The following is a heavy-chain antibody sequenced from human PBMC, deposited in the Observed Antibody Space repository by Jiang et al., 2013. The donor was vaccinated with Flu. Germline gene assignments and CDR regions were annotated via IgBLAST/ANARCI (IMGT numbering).Heavy chain of an antibody. J-gene: IGHJ4*02. CDR1: GYSISSGYY. CDR3: ARVNCGGDCYYGGPKYYFDY. V-gene: IGHV4-38-2*02. CDR2: IYHSGST. Sequence: CTVSGYSISSGYYWGWIRQPPGRGWSGFGSIYHSGSTYYNPSLKSRVTISVDTSKNQFSLKLSSVTAADTAVYYRARVNCGGDCYYGGPKYYFDYWGQGTLVTVSS. D-gene: IGHD2-21*02.